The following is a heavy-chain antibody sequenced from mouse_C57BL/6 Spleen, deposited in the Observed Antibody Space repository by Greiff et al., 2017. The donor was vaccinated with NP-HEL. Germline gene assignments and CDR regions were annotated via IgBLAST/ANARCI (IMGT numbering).Heavy chain of an antibody. J-gene: IGHJ1*03. CDR2: ISDGGSYT. CDR1: GFTFSSYA. Sequence: EVQGVESGGGLVKPGGSLKLSCAASGFTFSSYAMSWVRQTPEKRLEWVATISDGGSYTYYPDNVKGRFTISRDNTKNNLYLQMSHLKSEDTAMYYCARVITTVGATDWYFDVWGTGTTVTVSS. D-gene: IGHD1-1*01. V-gene: IGHV5-4*01. CDR3: ARVITTVGATDWYFDV.